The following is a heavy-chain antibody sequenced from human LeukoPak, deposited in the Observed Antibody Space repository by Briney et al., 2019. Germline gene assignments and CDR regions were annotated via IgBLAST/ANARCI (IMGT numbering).Heavy chain of an antibody. Sequence: GGSLRLSCAASGFTFSNYAMSWVRQAPGKGLEWVANIKQDGSEKNYVDSVKGRFTVSRDNAKNSLYLQMNSLRGEDTAVYYCARGGWTSAYWGQGTLVTVSS. CDR2: IKQDGSEK. CDR1: GFTFSNYA. D-gene: IGHD6-19*01. V-gene: IGHV3-7*03. J-gene: IGHJ4*02. CDR3: ARGGWTSAY.